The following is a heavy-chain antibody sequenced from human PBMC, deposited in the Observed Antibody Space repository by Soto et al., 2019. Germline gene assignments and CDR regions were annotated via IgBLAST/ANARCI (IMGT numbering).Heavy chain of an antibody. CDR3: ARNYDILTGYEPFDY. CDR1: GYTFSSYG. V-gene: IGHV1-18*01. CDR2: ISAYNGNT. D-gene: IGHD3-9*01. J-gene: IGHJ4*02. Sequence: ASVKVSCKASGYTFSSYGINWVRQAPGQGLEWMAWISAYNGNTNYAQKLQGRVTMTTDTSTSTAYMELRSLTSDDTAVYYCARNYDILTGYEPFDYWGQGTLVTVSS.